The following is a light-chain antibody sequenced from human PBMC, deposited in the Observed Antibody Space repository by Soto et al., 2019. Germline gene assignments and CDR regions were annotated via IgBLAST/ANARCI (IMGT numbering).Light chain of an antibody. CDR1: SSDVGSYNL. CDR3: CSYAGSYV. J-gene: IGLJ1*01. CDR2: EGS. Sequence: QSVLTQPASVTGPPGQSITSSCTGTSSDVGSYNLVSWYQQHPGKAPKLMIYEGSKRPSGVSNRFSGSKSGNTASLTISGLQAEDEADYYCCSYAGSYVFGTGTKVTVL. V-gene: IGLV2-23*01.